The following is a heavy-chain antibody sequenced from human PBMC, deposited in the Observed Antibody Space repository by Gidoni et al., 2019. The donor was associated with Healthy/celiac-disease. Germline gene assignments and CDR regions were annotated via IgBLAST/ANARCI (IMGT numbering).Heavy chain of an antibody. CDR3: AHRPRAYYDFWSGYFDNWFDP. V-gene: IGHV2-5*02. CDR1: GFSLSTSGVG. Sequence: QITLKESGPTLVKPTQTLTLTCTFSGFSLSTSGVGVGWIRQPPGKALEWLALIYWDDDKRYSPSLKSRLTITKDTSKNQVVLTMTNMDPVDTATYYCAHRPRAYYDFWSGYFDNWFDPWGQGTLVTVSS. J-gene: IGHJ5*02. CDR2: IYWDDDK. D-gene: IGHD3-3*01.